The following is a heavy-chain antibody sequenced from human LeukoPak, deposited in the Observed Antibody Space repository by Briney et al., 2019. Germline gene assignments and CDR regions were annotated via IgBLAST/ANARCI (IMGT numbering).Heavy chain of an antibody. D-gene: IGHD1-26*01. CDR1: GFSFSTYG. Sequence: GGSLRLSCAASGFSFSTYGMHWVRQAPGKGLEWVAVIWYDGSQRYYTDSVKGRFTISRDNSKNTLYLQMNSLRAEDTAVYSCARDLVNFDNWGQGSLVTVSS. V-gene: IGHV3-33*01. J-gene: IGHJ4*02. CDR2: IWYDGSQR. CDR3: ARDLVNFDN.